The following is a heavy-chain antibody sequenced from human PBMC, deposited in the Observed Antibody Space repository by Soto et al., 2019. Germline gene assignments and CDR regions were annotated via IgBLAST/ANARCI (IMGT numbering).Heavy chain of an antibody. D-gene: IGHD2-8*01. CDR3: ARGGKLLYSGGAFDY. CDR2: INSNGGST. Sequence: GGSLRLSCAASGFTFSTYGMQWVRQAPGKGLEYVSAINSNGGSTYYANSVKGRFTISRDNSKNTLYLQMGSLRAEDMAVYYCARGGKLLYSGGAFDYWGQGTLVTVSS. V-gene: IGHV3-64*01. J-gene: IGHJ4*02. CDR1: GFTFSTYG.